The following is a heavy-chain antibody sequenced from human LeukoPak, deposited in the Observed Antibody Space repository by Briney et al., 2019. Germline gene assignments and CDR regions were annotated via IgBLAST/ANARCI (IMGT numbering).Heavy chain of an antibody. CDR3: ARIYSSGWLYYFDY. Sequence: SETLSLTCTVSGGSISGYYWSWIRQPPGKGLEWIGYIYYSGSTNYNPSLKSRVTISVDTSKNQFSLKLSSVTAADTAVYYCARIYSSGWLYYFDYWGQGTLVTVSS. D-gene: IGHD6-19*01. CDR1: GGSISGYY. CDR2: IYYSGST. V-gene: IGHV4-59*08. J-gene: IGHJ4*02.